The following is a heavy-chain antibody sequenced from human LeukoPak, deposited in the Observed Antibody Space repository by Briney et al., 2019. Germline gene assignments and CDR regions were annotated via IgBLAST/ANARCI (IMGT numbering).Heavy chain of an antibody. V-gene: IGHV3-23*01. J-gene: IGHJ4*02. Sequence: HAGGSLRLSCAASGFPFSSYAMSWFRQTPGKGLEWVSSIIASGGTTYYADSVKGRFTISRDNSKNTLYLQMNSLRAEDTAVYYCAKERKSGSPPDGYWGQGTLVTVSS. D-gene: IGHD1-26*01. CDR3: AKERKSGSPPDGY. CDR2: IIASGGTT. CDR1: GFPFSSYA.